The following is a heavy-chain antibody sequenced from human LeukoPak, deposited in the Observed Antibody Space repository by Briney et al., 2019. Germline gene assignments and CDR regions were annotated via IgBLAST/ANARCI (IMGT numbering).Heavy chain of an antibody. CDR3: TRGPGPRYFDP. Sequence: SETLSLTCMVSGDFLSTYYWSWIRQPPGKGPEWIGYIFYSGSTTYNPSLKSRVTISEDTSKEQFSLKLNSVTAGDTAVYYCTRGPGPRYFDPWGQGALVTVSS. CDR1: GDFLSTYY. CDR2: IFYSGST. J-gene: IGHJ4*02. V-gene: IGHV4-59*01.